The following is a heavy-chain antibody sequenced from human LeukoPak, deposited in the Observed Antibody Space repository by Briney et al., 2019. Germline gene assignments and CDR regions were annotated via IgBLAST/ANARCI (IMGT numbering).Heavy chain of an antibody. CDR1: GFTFSSYG. Sequence: PGRSLRLSCAASGFTFSSYGMHWVRQAPGKGLEWVAVISYDGRNRYYADSVKGRFTISRDNSKNTLYLQMNSLRVEDTAVYYCARVEKQYQLLTYYYYYYMDVWGKGTTVTISS. CDR2: ISYDGRNR. CDR3: ARVEKQYQLLTYYYYYYMDV. V-gene: IGHV3-30*03. D-gene: IGHD2-2*01. J-gene: IGHJ6*03.